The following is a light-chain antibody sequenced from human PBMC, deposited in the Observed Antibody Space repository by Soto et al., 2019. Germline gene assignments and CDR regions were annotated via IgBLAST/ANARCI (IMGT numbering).Light chain of an antibody. J-gene: IGKJ1*01. Sequence: EIVMTQSPVTLSVSPGERATLSCRASQSVSSYLAWYQQKPGQAPRLLIYDASNRATGIPARFSGSGSGTEFTLTISSIETEDFAVYYCQKRSNWPAWTFGQGTKVDIK. CDR2: DAS. V-gene: IGKV3-11*01. CDR1: QSVSSY. CDR3: QKRSNWPAWT.